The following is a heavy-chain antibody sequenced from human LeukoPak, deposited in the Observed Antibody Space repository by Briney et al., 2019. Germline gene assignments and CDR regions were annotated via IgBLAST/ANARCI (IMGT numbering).Heavy chain of an antibody. J-gene: IGHJ4*02. V-gene: IGHV3-23*01. D-gene: IGHD4-4*01. Sequence: GGSLRLSCAASGFTFSSYAMSWVRQAPGKGLEWVSAISGSGGRTYYAASVKGRFTISRDNSKNTLYLQMNSLRAEDTAVYYCAKDDYSNYLPRYWGQGTLVTVSS. CDR1: GFTFSSYA. CDR3: AKDDYSNYLPRY. CDR2: ISGSGGRT.